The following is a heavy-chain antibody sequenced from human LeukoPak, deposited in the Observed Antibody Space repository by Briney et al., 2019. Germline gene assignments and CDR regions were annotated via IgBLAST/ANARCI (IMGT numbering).Heavy chain of an antibody. V-gene: IGHV3-53*01. D-gene: IGHD3-10*01. Sequence: PGGSLRLSCAASGFTVSTKYMNWVRQAPGKGLGWVSIIYSGGDTYYTDSVRGRFTISRENSKNTLYLQMNSLGTEDTAVYYCARVGDHYHWYFDLWGRGTLVTVSS. CDR1: GFTVSTKY. J-gene: IGHJ2*01. CDR2: IYSGGDT. CDR3: ARVGDHYHWYFDL.